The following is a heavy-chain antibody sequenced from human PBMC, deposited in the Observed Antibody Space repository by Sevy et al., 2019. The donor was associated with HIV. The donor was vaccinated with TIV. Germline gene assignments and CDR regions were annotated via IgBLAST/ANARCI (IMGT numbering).Heavy chain of an antibody. D-gene: IGHD5-12*01. J-gene: IGHJ4*02. CDR1: GGSISSYY. V-gene: IGHV4-59*01. CDR3: ARGGSGYDDYYIDY. CDR2: IYYSGST. Sequence: SETLSLTCTVSGGSISSYYWSWIRQPPGKGLEWIGYIYYSGSTDYNPSHKSRVTISVDTSKNQFSLKLSSVTAADTAVYYCARGGSGYDDYYIDYWGQGTLVTVSS.